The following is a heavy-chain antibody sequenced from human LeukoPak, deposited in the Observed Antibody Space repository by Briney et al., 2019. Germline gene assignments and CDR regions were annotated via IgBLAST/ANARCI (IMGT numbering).Heavy chain of an antibody. CDR2: IGSSSNYI. Sequence: GGSLRLSCAASGFTFSGSTMNWGRQTPGEGQEWVSSIGSSSNYIYYSDSVKGRFTISRDNTKNSMYLQMNSLRADDTAVYYCARGGLYASSDYWGQGTLVTVSS. CDR1: GFTFSGST. CDR3: ARGGLYASSDY. D-gene: IGHD2/OR15-2a*01. J-gene: IGHJ4*02. V-gene: IGHV3-21*01.